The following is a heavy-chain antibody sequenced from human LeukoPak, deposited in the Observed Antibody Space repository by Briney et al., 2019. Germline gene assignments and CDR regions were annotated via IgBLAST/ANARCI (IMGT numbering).Heavy chain of an antibody. D-gene: IGHD2-21*01. J-gene: IGHJ4*02. CDR1: GFIFSNFW. V-gene: IGHV3-7*03. CDR3: ARDVDTNF. CDR2: VGKHGSGK. Sequence: PGGSERLPRAACGFIFSNFWLIWVREAPAKGLECVANVGKHGSGKHHVDSVRGRFTTSRANTKQSVYMQMSGPGGDDAANYYCARDVDTNFWGQGTLVTVSS.